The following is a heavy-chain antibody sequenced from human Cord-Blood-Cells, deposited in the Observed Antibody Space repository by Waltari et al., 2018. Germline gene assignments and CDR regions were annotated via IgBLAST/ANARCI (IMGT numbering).Heavy chain of an antibody. V-gene: IGHV1-69*01. CDR1: GGTFSGYP. CDR2: IIPSFGTA. D-gene: IGHD3-16*01. Sequence: QVQLVQAGAEVRQPGSSVKVARRAPGGTFSGYPISWVHQPPGQGLEWMGGIIPSFGTANHAQKFQGRVTITADESTSTAYMELSSLRSEDTAVYYCAMFMLNYYYYGMDVWGQGTTVTVSS. J-gene: IGHJ6*02. CDR3: AMFMLNYYYYGMDV.